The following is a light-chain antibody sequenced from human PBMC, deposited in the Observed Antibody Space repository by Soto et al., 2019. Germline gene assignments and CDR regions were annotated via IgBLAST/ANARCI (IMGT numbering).Light chain of an antibody. CDR2: EVS. Sequence: QSVLTQPPSASGSPGQSVTISCTGTSSDVGAYNYVSWYQQHPGKAPKLMIYEVSERPSGVPDRFSGSKSGNTASLTVSGLQAEDEADYYCSSYADSNNYVFGTGTKVTVL. J-gene: IGLJ1*01. CDR3: SSYADSNNYV. CDR1: SSDVGAYNY. V-gene: IGLV2-8*01.